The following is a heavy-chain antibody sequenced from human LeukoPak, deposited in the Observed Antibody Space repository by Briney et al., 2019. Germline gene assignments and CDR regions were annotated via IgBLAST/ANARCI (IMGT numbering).Heavy chain of an antibody. D-gene: IGHD1-26*01. CDR3: ARDGRRGATGVY. CDR1: GYTFTNYY. CDR2: INPSGGST. V-gene: IGHV1-46*01. J-gene: IGHJ4*02. Sequence: ASVKVSCKASGYTFTNYYMHWVRQAPGQGLEWMGIINPSGGSTSYAQKFQGRVTMTRDMSTSTVYMELSSLRSEDTAVYYCARDGRRGATGVYWGQGTLVTVSS.